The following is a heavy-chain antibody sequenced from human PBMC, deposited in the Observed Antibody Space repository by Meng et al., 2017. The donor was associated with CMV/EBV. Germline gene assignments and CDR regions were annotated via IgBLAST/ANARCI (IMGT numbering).Heavy chain of an antibody. CDR2: IYYSGSA. CDR3: ARGGLEGPSYYDFWSGYYSRVGWFDP. Sequence: GSLRLSCTASGGPFSSYYWSWIRQPPGKGLEWIGFIYYSGSANYNPSLKSRVTISVDTSKTQFSLKPSSVTAADTDVYYCARGGLEGPSYYDFWSGYYSRVGWFDPWGQGTLVTVSS. J-gene: IGHJ5*02. D-gene: IGHD3-3*01. V-gene: IGHV4-59*01. CDR1: GGPFSSYY.